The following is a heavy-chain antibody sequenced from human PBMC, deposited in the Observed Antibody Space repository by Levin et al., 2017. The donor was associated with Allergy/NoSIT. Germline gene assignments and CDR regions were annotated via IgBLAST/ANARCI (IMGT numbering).Heavy chain of an antibody. V-gene: IGHV4-31*03. CDR2: IYYSGST. CDR3: AREDGSTFDF. J-gene: IGHJ4*02. CDR1: GGSISGGGYH. D-gene: IGHD2-2*03. Sequence: SQTLSLTCTVSGGSISGGGYHWTWIRQHPEKGLEWIGYIYYSGSTFYNPSLKSRLMISVDTSKNQFSLNVSSVTAADTAVYYCAREDGSTFDFWGQGALVTVPS.